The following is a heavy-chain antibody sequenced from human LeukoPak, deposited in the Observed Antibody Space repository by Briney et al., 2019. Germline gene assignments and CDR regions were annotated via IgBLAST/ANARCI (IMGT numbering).Heavy chain of an antibody. J-gene: IGHJ4*02. CDR2: VSKTGNT. D-gene: IGHD1-26*01. Sequence: SETLSLTCTVSCGPLTTYYWAWIPQPPGKGLEWIGFVSKTGNTNYNPSLKSRATISEVTTKNTFSMKLTSVTAATTAVYFCARRGAPSKFYYFDSWGQGTLVTVSS. CDR3: ARRGAPSKFYYFDS. V-gene: IGHV4-59*08. CDR1: CGPLTTYY.